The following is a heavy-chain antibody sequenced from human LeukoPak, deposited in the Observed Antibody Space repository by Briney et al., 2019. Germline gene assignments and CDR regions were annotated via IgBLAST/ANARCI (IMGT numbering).Heavy chain of an antibody. CDR1: GYTFTGNH. V-gene: IGHV1-2*02. CDR3: ARGGSTDSIHSCGGNCYFLDY. CDR2: INPNSGGT. D-gene: IGHD2-21*02. Sequence: ASVKVSCKASGYTFTGNHMHWVRQAPGQGLEWMGWINPNSGGTNYAQKFQGRVIMTRDTSISTAYMELSRLGSNDTAVYYCARGGSTDSIHSCGGNCYFLDYWGQGTLVTVSS. J-gene: IGHJ4*02.